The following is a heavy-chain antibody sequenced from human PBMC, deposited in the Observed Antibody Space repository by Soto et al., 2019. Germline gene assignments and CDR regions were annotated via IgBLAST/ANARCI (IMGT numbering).Heavy chain of an antibody. J-gene: IGHJ4*01. V-gene: IGHV3-74*01. CDR2: INRDGSTT. CDR3: TMDLTGRQDY. Sequence: GGSLRLSCAASGFTFSNYWMHWVRQAPGKGLVWVSRINRDGSTTTYADSVRGRFTISRDNAKNTLYLQMNRLRYDDTAVYYCTMDLTGRQDYWGQGALVTVSS. CDR1: GFTFSNYW. D-gene: IGHD1-20*01.